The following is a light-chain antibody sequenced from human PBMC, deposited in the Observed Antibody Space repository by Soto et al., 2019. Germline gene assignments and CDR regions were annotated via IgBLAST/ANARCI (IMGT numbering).Light chain of an antibody. Sequence: QAVVTQEPSLTVSPGGTVTLACGSSTGAVTTDHFPYWFQQKPGQAPRTLSYDTNNKYSWTPARFSGSLLGDKAALTLSGAQPEDEADYYCLLTYSGARVFGGGTKLTVL. CDR3: LLTYSGARV. J-gene: IGLJ3*02. CDR2: DTN. CDR1: TGAVTTDHF. V-gene: IGLV7-46*01.